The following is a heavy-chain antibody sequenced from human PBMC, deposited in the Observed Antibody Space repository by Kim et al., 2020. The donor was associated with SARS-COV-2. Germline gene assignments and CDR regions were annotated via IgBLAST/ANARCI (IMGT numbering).Heavy chain of an antibody. CDR2: MSTFNGVT. CDR3: ARDEQHYYGSMNYFDS. D-gene: IGHD3-10*01. CDR1: GYTFSSYA. Sequence: ASVKVSCKTSGYTFSSYAISWVRQAPGQGLEWMGWMSTFNGVTNYAQKFQGRVTMTRDTSTTTAYLELRNLRSDDTALYFCARDEQHYYGSMNYFDSWGQGTQVTVSS. V-gene: IGHV1-18*01. J-gene: IGHJ4*02.